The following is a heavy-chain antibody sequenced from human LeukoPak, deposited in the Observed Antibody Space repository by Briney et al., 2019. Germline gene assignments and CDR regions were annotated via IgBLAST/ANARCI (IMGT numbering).Heavy chain of an antibody. Sequence: PSETLSLTCTVSGGSIRSTSYYWGWIRQPPGKGLEWLGSVHYSGSTYDNPSLKSRVTISVDTSKNQFSLKLSSVTAADTAVYYCARGTSRDCSGGSCDTNPLDYWGQGTLVTVSS. D-gene: IGHD2-15*01. V-gene: IGHV4-39*07. CDR2: VHYSGST. CDR3: ARGTSRDCSGGSCDTNPLDY. J-gene: IGHJ4*02. CDR1: GGSIRSTSYY.